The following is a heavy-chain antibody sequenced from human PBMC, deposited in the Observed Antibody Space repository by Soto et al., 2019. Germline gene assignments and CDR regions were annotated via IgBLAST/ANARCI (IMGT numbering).Heavy chain of an antibody. CDR1: GFTFSSYS. Sequence: GGSLRLSCAASGFTFSSYSMNWVRQAPGKGLEWVSSISSSSSYIYYADSVKGRFTISRDNAKNSLYLQMNSLRAEDTAVYYCAREGPCTNGVCYAFDIWGKGTMVTVSS. J-gene: IGHJ3*02. D-gene: IGHD2-8*01. V-gene: IGHV3-21*01. CDR2: ISSSSSYI. CDR3: AREGPCTNGVCYAFDI.